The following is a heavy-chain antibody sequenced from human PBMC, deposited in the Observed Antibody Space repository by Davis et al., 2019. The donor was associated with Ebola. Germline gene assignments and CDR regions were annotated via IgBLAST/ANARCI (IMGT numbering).Heavy chain of an antibody. V-gene: IGHV4-61*01. Sequence: MPSETLSLTCTVSGVSVHSRSYYWSWIRQPPGKGLEWIGYIYYSGSTNYNPSLKSRVTISVDTSKNQFSLKLSAVTAADTAVYYCARLDAVGFGGLDVWGKGTTVTVSS. CDR3: ARLDAVGFGGLDV. D-gene: IGHD3-10*01. CDR2: IYYSGST. CDR1: GVSVHSRSYY. J-gene: IGHJ6*04.